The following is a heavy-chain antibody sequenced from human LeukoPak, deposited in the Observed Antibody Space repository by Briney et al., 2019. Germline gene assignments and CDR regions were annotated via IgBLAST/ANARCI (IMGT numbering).Heavy chain of an antibody. J-gene: IGHJ5*02. CDR2: INSDGSYT. CDR1: GFTFSSYW. Sequence: PGGSLRLSCAVSGFTFSSYWMHWVRQAPGKGLVWVSRINSDGSYTNYADSVKGRFTISRDNAKNSLYLQMNSLRAEDTAVYYCARDARTGARWDIVVVVAATVDNWFDPWGQGTLVTVSS. CDR3: ARDARTGARWDIVVVVAATVDNWFDP. V-gene: IGHV3-74*01. D-gene: IGHD2-15*01.